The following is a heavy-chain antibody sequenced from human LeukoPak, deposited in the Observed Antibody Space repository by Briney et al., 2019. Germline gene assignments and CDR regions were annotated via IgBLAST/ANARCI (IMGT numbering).Heavy chain of an antibody. CDR3: ARSYDFWSGLDY. CDR2: IIPIFGTA. D-gene: IGHD3-3*01. CDR1: GGTFSSYA. V-gene: IGHV1-69*13. J-gene: IGHJ4*02. Sequence: ASVKVSCKASGGTFSSYAISWVRQAPGQGLEWMGGIIPIFGTANYAQKFQGRVTITADESTSTAYMELSSLRSEDTAVYYCARSYDFWSGLDYWGQETLVTVSS.